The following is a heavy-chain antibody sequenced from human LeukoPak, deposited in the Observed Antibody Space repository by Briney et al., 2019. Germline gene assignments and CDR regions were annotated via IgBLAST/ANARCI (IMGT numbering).Heavy chain of an antibody. J-gene: IGHJ3*02. CDR1: GGSISSSSYY. V-gene: IGHV4-39*01. CDR2: IYYSGST. D-gene: IGHD3-22*01. CDR3: ALPYYYDSSGYSDAFDI. Sequence: SETLSLTYTVSGGSISSSSYYWGWIRQPPGKGLEWIGSIYYSGSTYYNPSLKSRVTISVDTSRNQFSLKLSSVTAADTAVYYCALPYYYDSSGYSDAFDIWGQGTMVTVSS.